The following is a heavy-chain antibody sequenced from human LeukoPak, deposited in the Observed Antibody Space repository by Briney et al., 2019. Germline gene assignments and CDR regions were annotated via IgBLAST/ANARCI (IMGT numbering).Heavy chain of an antibody. J-gene: IGHJ4*02. CDR1: GITFSNYY. Sequence: PGGSLRLSCVTSGITFSNYYMHWVRQVPGEGLVWVSHIIQDGSVTSYADSVKGRFTISRDNVKNTLFLQMSSLRAEDTAMYYCARDGSLPDYWGQGTLVTVSS. V-gene: IGHV3-74*01. CDR2: IIQDGSVT. CDR3: ARDGSLPDY. D-gene: IGHD1-26*01.